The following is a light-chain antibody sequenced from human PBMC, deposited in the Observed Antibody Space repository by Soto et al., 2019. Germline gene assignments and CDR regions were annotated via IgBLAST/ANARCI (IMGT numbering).Light chain of an antibody. Sequence: DIVMTQSPDSLAVSLGERATINCKSSQRVLYSSNNKNYLAWYQQRPGQPPKLLIYWASTRESGVPDRFSGSGSGTDFTLTISSLQAEDVAIYYCHQYYGTPWTFGQGTKVEIK. J-gene: IGKJ1*01. CDR1: QRVLYSSNNKNY. V-gene: IGKV4-1*01. CDR2: WAS. CDR3: HQYYGTPWT.